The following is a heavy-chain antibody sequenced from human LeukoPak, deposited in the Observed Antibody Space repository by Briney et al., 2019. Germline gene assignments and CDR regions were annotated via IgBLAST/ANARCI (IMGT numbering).Heavy chain of an antibody. CDR1: GYTFTSYG. V-gene: IGHV1-18*01. CDR2: ISAYNGNT. J-gene: IGHJ4*02. CDR3: AYVASEEDDY. D-gene: IGHD3-10*02. Sequence: ASVKVSYKASGYTFTSYGISWVRQAPGLGLEWMGWISAYNGNTNYAQKLQGRVTMTTDTSTSTAYTELRSLRSDDTAVYYCAYVASEEDDYWGQGTLVTVSS.